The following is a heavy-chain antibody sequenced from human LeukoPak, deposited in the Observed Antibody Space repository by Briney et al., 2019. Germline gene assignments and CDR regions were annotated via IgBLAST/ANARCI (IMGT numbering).Heavy chain of an antibody. Sequence: GGSLRLSCAASGFTFSSYSMNWVRQAPGKGLEWVSAISGSGGSTYYADSVKGRFTISRDNSKNTLFLQMNSLRAEDTAVYYCAKDRSCTGSSCNVGSWGQGTMVTASS. J-gene: IGHJ3*01. V-gene: IGHV3-23*01. CDR1: GFTFSSYS. CDR3: AKDRSCTGSSCNVGS. D-gene: IGHD2-2*01. CDR2: ISGSGGST.